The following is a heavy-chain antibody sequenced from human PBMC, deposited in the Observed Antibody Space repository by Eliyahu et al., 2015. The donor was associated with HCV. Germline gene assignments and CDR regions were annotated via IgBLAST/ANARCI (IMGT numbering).Heavy chain of an antibody. CDR3: AHRPKETYYYDSSGYLVDWFDP. D-gene: IGHD3-22*01. J-gene: IGHJ5*02. CDR2: TYWNDDK. CDR1: GFSLSTSGVG. Sequence: QITLKESGPTLVKPTQTLTLTCTFSGFSLSTSGVGVGWIRQPPGKALEWLALTYWNDDKRYSPSLKSRLTITKDTSKNQVVLTMTNMDPVDTATYYCAHRPKETYYYDSSGYLVDWFDPWGQGTLVTVSS. V-gene: IGHV2-5*01.